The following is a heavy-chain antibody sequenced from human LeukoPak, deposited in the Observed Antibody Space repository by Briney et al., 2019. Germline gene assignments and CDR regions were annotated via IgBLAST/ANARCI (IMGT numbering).Heavy chain of an antibody. CDR1: GFTFSSYG. Sequence: GGSLRLSCAASGFTFSSYGMHWVRQAPGKGLEWVSSISSSSSYIYYADSVKGRFTISRDNAKNSLYLQMNSLRAEDTAVYYCARGLYDFPDYWGQGTLVTVSS. CDR3: ARGLYDFPDY. V-gene: IGHV3-21*01. J-gene: IGHJ4*02. CDR2: ISSSSSYI. D-gene: IGHD5/OR15-5a*01.